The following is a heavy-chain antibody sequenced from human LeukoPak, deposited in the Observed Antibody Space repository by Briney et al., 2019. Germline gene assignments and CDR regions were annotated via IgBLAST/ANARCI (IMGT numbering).Heavy chain of an antibody. D-gene: IGHD6-19*01. V-gene: IGHV3-33*01. CDR2: IWYDGSNK. J-gene: IGHJ4*02. CDR3: ARDPLNSPYSSGWLGYFDY. CDR1: GFTFSSYG. Sequence: PGGSLRLSCAASGFTFSSYGMHWVRQAPGKGLEWVAVIWYDGSNKYYADSVKGRFTISRDNSKNTLYLQMNSLRAEDTAVYYCARDPLNSPYSSGWLGYFDYWGQGTLVTVSS.